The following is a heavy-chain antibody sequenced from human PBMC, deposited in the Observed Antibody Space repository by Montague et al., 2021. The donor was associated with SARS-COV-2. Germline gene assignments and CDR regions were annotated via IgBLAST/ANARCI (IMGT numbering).Heavy chain of an antibody. V-gene: IGHV4-34*01. D-gene: IGHD6-13*01. J-gene: IGHJ6*02. CDR3: AGGRHRSSWYGWKGMDV. CDR1: GGSFSGYY. CDR2: MNNSGST. Sequence: SETLSLTCAVYGGSFSGYYWSWIRQLQGKGLEWIGEMNNSGSTNYNPSPKSRVTISVDTSKNQFPLKLSSVTAADTAVYYCAGGRHRSSWYGWKGMDVWGQGTTVTVSS.